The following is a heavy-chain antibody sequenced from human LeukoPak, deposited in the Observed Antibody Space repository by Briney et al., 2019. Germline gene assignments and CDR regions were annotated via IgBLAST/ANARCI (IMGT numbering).Heavy chain of an antibody. J-gene: IGHJ4*02. V-gene: IGHV1-69*01. CDR2: IIPIFGTA. Sequence: SVEVSCKASGGTFSSYAISWVRQAPGQGLEWMGGIIPIFGTANYAQKFQGRVTITADESTSTAYMELSSLRSEDTAVYYCARDADAYSSGWSYFDYWGQGTLVTVSS. CDR3: ARDADAYSSGWSYFDY. D-gene: IGHD6-19*01. CDR1: GGTFSSYA.